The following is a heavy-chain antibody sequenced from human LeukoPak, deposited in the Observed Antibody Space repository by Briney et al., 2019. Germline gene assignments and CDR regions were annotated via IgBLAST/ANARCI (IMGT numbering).Heavy chain of an antibody. CDR3: AKDLDGMDV. CDR1: GFTFSSYG. Sequence: PGGSLRLSCAASGFTFSSYGMHWVRQAPGKGLEWVAVISYDGSNKYYADSVKGRFTISRDNSKNTLYLQMNSLRAEETAVYYCAKDLDGMDVWGQGTTVTVSS. V-gene: IGHV3-30*18. J-gene: IGHJ6*02. CDR2: ISYDGSNK.